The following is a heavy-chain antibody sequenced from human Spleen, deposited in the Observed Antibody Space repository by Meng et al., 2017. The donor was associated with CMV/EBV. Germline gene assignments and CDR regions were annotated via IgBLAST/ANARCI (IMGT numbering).Heavy chain of an antibody. Sequence: GGSLRLSCAASGFTFSTYWMHWVRQVPGKGLEWISFISTTSTYIDYADSVKGRFTISRDNARNSLFLQMNSLRAEDTAVYYCARDIRGSDYYYGMDVWGQGTTVTVSS. D-gene: IGHD3-10*01. CDR2: ISTTSTYI. V-gene: IGHV3-21*01. CDR1: GFTFSTYW. J-gene: IGHJ6*02. CDR3: ARDIRGSDYYYGMDV.